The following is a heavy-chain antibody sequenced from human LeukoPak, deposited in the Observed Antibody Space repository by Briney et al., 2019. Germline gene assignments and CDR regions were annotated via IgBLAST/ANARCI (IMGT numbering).Heavy chain of an antibody. V-gene: IGHV4-59*08. D-gene: IGHD2/OR15-2a*01. CDR2: IYYSGST. J-gene: IGHJ3*02. CDR3: ARRLRLKNPGGDAFDI. CDR1: GGSINNYY. Sequence: SETLSLTCSVSGGSINNYYWNWIRQPPGKGLEWIGYIYYSGSTKYNPSLQSRVTMSIGASKTQFSLKLDSVTAADTAVYYCARRLRLKNPGGDAFDIWGQGTVVTVSS.